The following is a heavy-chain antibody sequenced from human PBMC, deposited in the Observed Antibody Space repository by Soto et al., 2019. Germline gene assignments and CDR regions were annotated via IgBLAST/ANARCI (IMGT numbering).Heavy chain of an antibody. Sequence: PSETLSLTCTVSGGSISSGDYYWSWIRQPPGKGLEWIGYIYYSGSTYYNPSLKSRVTISVDTSKNQFSLKLSSVTAADTAVYYCARDNDSSVVDVWGQGTTVTVSS. CDR2: IYYSGST. CDR1: GGSISSGDYY. CDR3: ARDNDSSVVDV. V-gene: IGHV4-30-4*01. D-gene: IGHD3-22*01. J-gene: IGHJ6*02.